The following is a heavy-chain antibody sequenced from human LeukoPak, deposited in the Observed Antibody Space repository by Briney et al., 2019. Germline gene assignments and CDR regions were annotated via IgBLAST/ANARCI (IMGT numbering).Heavy chain of an antibody. CDR3: ARLREGLYHFDS. J-gene: IGHJ4*02. CDR1: GYTFTGYY. Sequence: ASVTVSCKASGYTFTGYYIQWMRQAPGQGLEWMGWINPNSGGTKYAQSLQGRVTMTRDTSINTAYMELSRLGSDDTAVYFCARLREGLYHFDSWGQGTLVTVST. V-gene: IGHV1-2*02. D-gene: IGHD2-2*02. CDR2: INPNSGGT.